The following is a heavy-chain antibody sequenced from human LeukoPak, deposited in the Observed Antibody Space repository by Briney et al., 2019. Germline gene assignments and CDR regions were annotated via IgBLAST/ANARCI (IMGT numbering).Heavy chain of an antibody. V-gene: IGHV3-48*01. CDR1: GFTFSSYS. Sequence: GGSLRLSCAASGFTFSSYSMNWVRQAPGKGLEWISYISSSSSTISYADSVKGRFTISRDNAKHALYLQMNSLRAEDTAVYYCARTRSYYAFDIWGQGTMATVSS. CDR3: ARTRSYYAFDI. D-gene: IGHD1-26*01. CDR2: ISSSSSTI. J-gene: IGHJ3*02.